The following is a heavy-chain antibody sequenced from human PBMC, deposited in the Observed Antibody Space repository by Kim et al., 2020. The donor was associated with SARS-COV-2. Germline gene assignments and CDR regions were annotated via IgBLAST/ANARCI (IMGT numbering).Heavy chain of an antibody. Sequence: GGSLRLSCAASGFTFSSYAMSWVRQAPGKGLEWVSAISGSGGSTYYADSVKGRFTISRDNSKNTLYLQMNSLRAEDTAVYYCAKDLRRVTMIVVVIHAAFDIWGQGTMVTVSS. V-gene: IGHV3-23*01. CDR2: ISGSGGST. CDR1: GFTFSSYA. D-gene: IGHD3-22*01. J-gene: IGHJ3*02. CDR3: AKDLRRVTMIVVVIHAAFDI.